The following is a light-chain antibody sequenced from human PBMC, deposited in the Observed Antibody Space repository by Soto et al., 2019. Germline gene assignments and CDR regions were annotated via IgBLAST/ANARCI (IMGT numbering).Light chain of an antibody. J-gene: IGLJ1*01. Sequence: QSVLTQPASVSGSPGQSSTISCTGNSSDVGGYNYVSWYQQHPGTAPKLMIYEVSNRPSGVSNRFSGSKSGNTASLTISLLKAEDEADYYCSSYTRRSTYVFGTGTKGTFL. CDR3: SSYTRRSTYV. CDR2: EVS. V-gene: IGLV2-14*01. CDR1: SSDVGGYNY.